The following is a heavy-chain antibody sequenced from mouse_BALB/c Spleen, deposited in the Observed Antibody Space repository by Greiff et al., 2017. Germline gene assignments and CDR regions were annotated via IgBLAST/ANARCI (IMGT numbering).Heavy chain of an antibody. CDR2: IDPANGNT. CDR1: GFNIKDTY. Sequence: VHVKQSGAELVKPGASVKLSCTASGFNIKDTYMHWVKQRPEQGLEWIGRIDPANGNTKYDPKFQGKATITADTSSNTAYLQLSSLTSEDTAVYYCARAYYRYEAWFAYWGQGTLVTVSA. V-gene: IGHV14-3*02. J-gene: IGHJ3*01. CDR3: ARAYYRYEAWFAY. D-gene: IGHD2-14*01.